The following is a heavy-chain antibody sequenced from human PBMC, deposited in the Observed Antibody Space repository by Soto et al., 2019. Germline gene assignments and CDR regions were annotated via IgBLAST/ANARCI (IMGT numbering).Heavy chain of an antibody. CDR2: ISYDGNNK. J-gene: IGHJ6*02. Sequence: PGGSLRLSCAASGFIFSSYAIHWVRQTPGKGLEWVAVISYDGNNKYYADSVRGRFTISRDNSKNTLYLQMNSLRAGDTAVYYCARDRYYYDSSGYYPYYYYYGMDVWGQGTTVTVSS. CDR1: GFIFSSYA. D-gene: IGHD3-22*01. V-gene: IGHV3-30-3*01. CDR3: ARDRYYYDSSGYYPYYYYYGMDV.